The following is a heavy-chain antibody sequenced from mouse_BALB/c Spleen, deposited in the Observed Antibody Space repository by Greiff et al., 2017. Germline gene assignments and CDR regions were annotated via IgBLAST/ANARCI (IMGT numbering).Heavy chain of an antibody. CDR3: ARDYGSSYPAYYFDY. V-gene: IGHV1-20*02. CDR1: GYSFTGYF. CDR2: INPYNGDT. J-gene: IGHJ2*01. D-gene: IGHD1-1*01. Sequence: VQLQQSGPELVKPGASVKISCKASGYSFTGYFMNWVMQSHGKSLEWIGRINPYNGDTFYNQKFKGKATLTVDKSSSTAHMELRSLASEDSAVYYCARDYGSSYPAYYFDYWGQGTTLTVSS.